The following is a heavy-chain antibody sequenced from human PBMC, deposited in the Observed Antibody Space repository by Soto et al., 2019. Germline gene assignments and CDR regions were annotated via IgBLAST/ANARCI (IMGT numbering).Heavy chain of an antibody. Sequence: GGSLRLSCAASGFTFSGYHMSWIRQAPGKGLEWVSFISSSGYPIYYADSVQARFTVSRDNAKKSVYLQMNSLRADDTAVYYCAREYIDYLYFDYWGQGALVTVSS. CDR2: ISSSGYPI. CDR1: GFTFSGYH. D-gene: IGHD3-9*01. V-gene: IGHV3-11*01. CDR3: AREYIDYLYFDY. J-gene: IGHJ4*02.